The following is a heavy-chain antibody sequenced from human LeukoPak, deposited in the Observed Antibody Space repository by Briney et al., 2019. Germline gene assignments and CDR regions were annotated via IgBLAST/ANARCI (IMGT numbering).Heavy chain of an antibody. CDR2: ISWNSGSI. J-gene: IGHJ6*02. D-gene: IGHD2/OR15-2a*01. CDR3: ARVLRDYYYGMDV. CDR1: GFTFDDYA. Sequence: GRSLRLSCVASGFTFDDYAMHWVRQAPGKGLEWDSGISWNSGSIGYADSVKGRFTISRDNANNSLYLQLNSLRAEDTALYYCARVLRDYYYGMDVWGQGTTVTVSS. V-gene: IGHV3-9*01.